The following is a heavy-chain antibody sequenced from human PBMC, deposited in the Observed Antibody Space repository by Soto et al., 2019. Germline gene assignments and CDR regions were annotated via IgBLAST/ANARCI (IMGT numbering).Heavy chain of an antibody. CDR3: ARALMRNFWSGYPHFDY. Sequence: PSETLSLTCAVYGGSFSGYYWSWIRQPPGKGLEWIGEINHSGSTNYNPSLKSRVTISVDTSKNQFSLKLSSVTAADTAVYYCARALMRNFWSGYPHFDYWGQXPLVTVSP. CDR2: INHSGST. D-gene: IGHD3-3*01. CDR1: GGSFSGYY. J-gene: IGHJ4*02. V-gene: IGHV4-34*01.